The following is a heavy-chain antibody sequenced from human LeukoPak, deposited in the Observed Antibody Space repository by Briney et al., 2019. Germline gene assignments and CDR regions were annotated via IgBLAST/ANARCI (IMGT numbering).Heavy chain of an antibody. J-gene: IGHJ5*02. D-gene: IGHD5-18*01. CDR2: MNPNSGNT. V-gene: IGHV1-8*01. Sequence: ASVKVSCKASGYTFTSYDINWVRQATGQGLEWMGWMNPNSGNTGYAQKFQGRVTMTRNTSISTAYMELSSLRSEDTAVYYCARERRDTNWFDPWGQGTLVTVSS. CDR3: ARERRDTNWFDP. CDR1: GYTFTSYD.